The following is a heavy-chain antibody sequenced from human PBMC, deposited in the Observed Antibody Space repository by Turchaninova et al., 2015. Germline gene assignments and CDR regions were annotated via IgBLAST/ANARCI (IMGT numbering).Heavy chain of an antibody. J-gene: IGHJ4*02. V-gene: IGHV3-30*18. CDR2: IIFDGRNQ. CDR1: GFAFNNYG. D-gene: IGHD4-11*01. Sequence: LVESGGGVVQPGGSLRLSCAASGFAFNNYGMHWVRQAPGKGLEWVAVIIFDGRNQYYADSVKGRFTISRDNSKNTLYLQMNSLRAEDTAVYYCAKDLYSIYSDYKLNDSWGQGTLVIVSS. CDR3: AKDLYSIYSDYKLNDS.